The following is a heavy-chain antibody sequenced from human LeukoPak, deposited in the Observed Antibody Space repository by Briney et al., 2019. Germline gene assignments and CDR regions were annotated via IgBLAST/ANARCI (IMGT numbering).Heavy chain of an antibody. D-gene: IGHD5-24*01. CDR3: AKDLRWLPNFDY. Sequence: GGSLRLSCAASGFTFSSHGMHWVRQAPGKGLEWVAFIRYDGSNKYYADSVKGRFTISRDNSKNTLYLQMNSLRAEDTAVYYCAKDLRWLPNFDYWGQGTLVTVSS. V-gene: IGHV3-30*02. CDR1: GFTFSSHG. J-gene: IGHJ4*02. CDR2: IRYDGSNK.